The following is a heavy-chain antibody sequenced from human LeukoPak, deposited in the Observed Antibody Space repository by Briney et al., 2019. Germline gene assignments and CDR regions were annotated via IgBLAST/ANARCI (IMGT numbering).Heavy chain of an antibody. Sequence: GGSLRLSCAASGFTFSSYWMSWVRQALGKGLEWVANIKQDGSEKYYVDSVKGRFTISRDNAKNSLYLQMNSLRAEDTAVYYCARDKQDYYYYYMDVWGKGTTVTVSS. CDR3: ARDKQDYYYYYMDV. V-gene: IGHV3-7*01. CDR1: GFTFSSYW. CDR2: IKQDGSEK. J-gene: IGHJ6*03.